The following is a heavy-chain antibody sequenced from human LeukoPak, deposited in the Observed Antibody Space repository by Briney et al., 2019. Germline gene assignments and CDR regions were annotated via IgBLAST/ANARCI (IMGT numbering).Heavy chain of an antibody. Sequence: ASVKVSCKASGYTFTSYVISWVRQATGQGLEWMGWMNPNSGNTGYAQKFQGRVTMTRNTSISTAYMELSSLRSDDTAVYYCARIGVVITHKGDYWGQGTLVTVSS. CDR2: MNPNSGNT. CDR1: GYTFTSYV. D-gene: IGHD3-3*01. CDR3: ARIGVVITHKGDY. J-gene: IGHJ4*02. V-gene: IGHV1-8*02.